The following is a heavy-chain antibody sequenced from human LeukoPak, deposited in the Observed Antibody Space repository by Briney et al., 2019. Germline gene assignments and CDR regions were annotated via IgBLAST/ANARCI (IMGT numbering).Heavy chain of an antibody. Sequence: GASVKVSCKASGGTFSSYTIRWVRQAPGQGLEWMGRIIPILGIANYAQKFQGRVTITRDESTSTAYMELSSLRSEDTAVYYCARVASSGWEDYYYYYMDVWGKGTTVTVSS. CDR1: GGTFSSYT. V-gene: IGHV1-69*16. D-gene: IGHD6-19*01. CDR2: IIPILGIA. CDR3: ARVASSGWEDYYYYYMDV. J-gene: IGHJ6*03.